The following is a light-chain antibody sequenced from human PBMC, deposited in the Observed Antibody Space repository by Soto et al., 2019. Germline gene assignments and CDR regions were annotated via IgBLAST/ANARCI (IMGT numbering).Light chain of an antibody. J-gene: IGKJ1*01. V-gene: IGKV3-20*01. CDR1: QSVSSSY. Sequence: ELVLTQSPGTLSLSPGERATLSCRASQSVSSSYLAWYQQKPGQAPRLLIYGASSRATGIPDRFSGSGSGTEFPLTISRLEPEDFAVYYCQQYGSSRTFGQGTKVDIK. CDR2: GAS. CDR3: QQYGSSRT.